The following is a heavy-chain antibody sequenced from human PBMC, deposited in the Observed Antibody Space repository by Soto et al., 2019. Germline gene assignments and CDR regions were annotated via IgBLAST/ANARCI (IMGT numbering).Heavy chain of an antibody. CDR1: GFTFSSYA. Sequence: EVQLLESGGGLVQPGGSLRLSCAASGFTFSSYAMSWVRQAPGKGLEWVSAISGSGGSTYYADSVKGRFTISRDNSKNTLYLQMNSLRAEDTAVYYCARRHTPSGYYYNYYYGMDVWGQGTTVTVSS. J-gene: IGHJ6*02. D-gene: IGHD3-22*01. CDR2: ISGSGGST. CDR3: ARRHTPSGYYYNYYYGMDV. V-gene: IGHV3-23*01.